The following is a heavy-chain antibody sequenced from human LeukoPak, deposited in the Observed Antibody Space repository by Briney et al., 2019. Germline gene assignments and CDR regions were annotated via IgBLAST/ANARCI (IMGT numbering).Heavy chain of an antibody. CDR3: ARGGYYDSSGSIDY. CDR1: GGSISSYY. D-gene: IGHD3-22*01. CDR2: IYHSGST. J-gene: IGHJ4*02. V-gene: IGHV4-59*12. Sequence: SETLSLTCTVSGGSISSYYWSWIRQPPGKGLEWIGYIYHSGSTYYNPSLKSRVTISVDRSKNQFSLKLSSVTAADTAVYYCARGGYYDSSGSIDYWGQGTLVTVSS.